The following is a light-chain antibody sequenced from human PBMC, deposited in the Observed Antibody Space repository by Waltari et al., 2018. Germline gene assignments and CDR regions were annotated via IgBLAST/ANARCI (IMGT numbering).Light chain of an antibody. CDR1: SSDVGGYNY. CDR2: DVS. V-gene: IGLV2-14*03. Sequence: QSALTQPASVSGSPGQSITTSCTGTSSDVGGYNYVSWYQQHPGKAPKLRIFDVSNRPSGVSNRFSGSKSGNTASLTISGLQAEDEADYYCSSYISSSTLELFGGGTSLTVL. CDR3: SSYISSSTLEL. J-gene: IGLJ2*01.